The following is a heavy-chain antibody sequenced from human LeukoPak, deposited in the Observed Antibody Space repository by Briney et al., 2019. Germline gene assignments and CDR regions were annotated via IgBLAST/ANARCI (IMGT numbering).Heavy chain of an antibody. J-gene: IGHJ4*02. CDR1: GFTFSSYW. D-gene: IGHD6-25*01. CDR2: IKHDGSEK. CDR3: ARDSFIAATVTFDY. V-gene: IGHV3-7*01. Sequence: GGSLRLSCAASGFTFSSYWMSWVRQAPGKGLEWVANIKHDGSEKYYVDSVKGRFTISRDNAKNSLYLQMNSLRAEDTAVYYCARDSFIAATVTFDYWGQGTLVTVSS.